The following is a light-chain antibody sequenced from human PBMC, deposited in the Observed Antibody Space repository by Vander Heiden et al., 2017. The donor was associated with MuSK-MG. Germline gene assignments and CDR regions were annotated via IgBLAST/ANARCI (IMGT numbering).Light chain of an antibody. CDR2: WAS. Sequence: DIVLTQSPDSLSVSLGGRATINCKASQSLFHSDNSKDFLAWYHQKPGQPPKLLMSWASTRESGVPDRFSGSGSGTDFTLTISSLKAEDVAVYYCQQDLSAPRTFGHGTRVEIK. CDR3: QQDLSAPRT. CDR1: QSLFHSDNSKDF. V-gene: IGKV4-1*01. J-gene: IGKJ3*01.